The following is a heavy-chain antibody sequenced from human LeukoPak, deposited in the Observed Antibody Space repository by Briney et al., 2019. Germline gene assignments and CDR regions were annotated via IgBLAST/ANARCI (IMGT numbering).Heavy chain of an antibody. CDR3: VKDTEGYCSNTITCSGYFDH. V-gene: IGHV3-9*03. CDR1: GFVFDNYA. Sequence: GGSLRLSCSASGFVFDNYAMHWVRQAPGKGLEWVSGISWNSGTKGYADSVKGRFTISRDNAKNSLFLEMNSLRAEDMALYYCVKDTEGYCSNTITCSGYFDHWGQGALVAVSS. D-gene: IGHD2-15*01. J-gene: IGHJ4*02. CDR2: ISWNSGTK.